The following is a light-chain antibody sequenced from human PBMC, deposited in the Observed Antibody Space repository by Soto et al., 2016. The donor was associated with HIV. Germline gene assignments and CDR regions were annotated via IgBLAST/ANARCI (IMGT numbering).Light chain of an antibody. V-gene: IGKV1-5*03. Sequence: DIQMTQSPSTLSASVGDRVTITCRASQSISSWLAWYQQKPGKAPKLLIKRASSLESGVPSRFSGSGSGTDFTFTIRSLQPEDIATYYCQQYENLPRTFGQGTKLEIK. CDR2: RAS. J-gene: IGKJ2*02. CDR1: QSISSW. CDR3: QQYENLPRT.